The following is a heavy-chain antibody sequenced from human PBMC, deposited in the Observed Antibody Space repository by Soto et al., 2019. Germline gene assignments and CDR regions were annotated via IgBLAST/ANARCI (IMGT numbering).Heavy chain of an antibody. CDR3: ARDAYYYDSSGPTWSDP. CDR2: IWYDGSNK. Sequence: PGGSLRLSCAASGFTFSSYGMHWVRQAPGKGLEWVAVIWYDGSNKYYADSVKGRFTISRDNSKNTLYLKMNSLRAEDTAVYYCARDAYYYDSSGPTWSDPWGQGTLVTVSS. J-gene: IGHJ5*02. CDR1: GFTFSSYG. D-gene: IGHD3-22*01. V-gene: IGHV3-33*01.